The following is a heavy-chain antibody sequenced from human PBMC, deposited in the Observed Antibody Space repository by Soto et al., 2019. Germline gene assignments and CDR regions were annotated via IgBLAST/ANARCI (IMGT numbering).Heavy chain of an antibody. CDR3: ARGYCSGGSCYPKSSPYFQH. D-gene: IGHD2-15*01. J-gene: IGHJ1*01. V-gene: IGHV3-11*01. CDR2: ISSSGSTI. CDR1: GFTFSDYY. Sequence: GVSLRLSCAASGFTFSDYYMSWIRQAPGKGLEWVSYISSSGSTIYYADSVKGRFTISRDNAKNSLYLQMNSLRAEDTAVYYCARGYCSGGSCYPKSSPYFQHWGQGTLVTVSS.